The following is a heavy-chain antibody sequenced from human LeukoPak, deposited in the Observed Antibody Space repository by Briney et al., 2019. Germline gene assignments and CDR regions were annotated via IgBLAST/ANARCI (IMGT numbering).Heavy chain of an antibody. CDR1: GGSMNSTYHH. Sequence: SETLSLTCTVSGGSMNSTYHHWGWIRQPPGKGLEWIGSIYYSGRTYYNPSLKSRVTISVDTSKNQFPLRVNSVTAADTAVYYCARRSLGWDAIDTWGQGTMVTVSS. V-gene: IGHV4-39*01. CDR2: IYYSGRT. J-gene: IGHJ3*02. D-gene: IGHD4-23*01. CDR3: ARRSLGWDAIDT.